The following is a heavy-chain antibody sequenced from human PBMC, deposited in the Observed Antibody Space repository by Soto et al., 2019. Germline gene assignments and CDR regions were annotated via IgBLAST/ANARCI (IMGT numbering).Heavy chain of an antibody. J-gene: IGHJ4*02. D-gene: IGHD7-27*01. CDR2: IYYSGST. Sequence: QVQLQESGPGLVKPSETLSLTCTVSGGSISSYYWSWIRQPPGKGLEWIGYIYYSGSTDYDPSLXRXVXIXXDTSKNQSSLKLSSVTAADTAVYYCARRWGTSFDFWGQGTLVTGSS. V-gene: IGHV4-59*01. CDR1: GGSISSYY. CDR3: ARRWGTSFDF.